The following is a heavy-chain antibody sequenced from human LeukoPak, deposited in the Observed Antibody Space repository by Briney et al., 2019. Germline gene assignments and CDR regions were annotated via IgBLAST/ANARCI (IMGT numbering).Heavy chain of an antibody. Sequence: GGSLRLSCAASGFTFNDYYMSWIRQAPGKGLEWVSFISSSGGHTNYADSVKGRFTISRDNAKNSLYLQMNSLRAEDTAVYYCARNPGPGTLDNWGQGTLVTVCS. CDR1: GFTFNDYY. CDR3: ARNPGPGTLDN. D-gene: IGHD6-13*01. CDR2: ISSSGGHT. V-gene: IGHV3-11*06. J-gene: IGHJ4*02.